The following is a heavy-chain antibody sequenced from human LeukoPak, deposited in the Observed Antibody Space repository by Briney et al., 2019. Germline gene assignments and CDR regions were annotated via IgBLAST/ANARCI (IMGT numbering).Heavy chain of an antibody. CDR3: ARTSGYDLDYYYMDV. V-gene: IGHV4-39*07. J-gene: IGHJ6*03. CDR2: IYYSGST. D-gene: IGHD5-12*01. Sequence: SETLSLTCTVSGGSISSSSYYWGWIRQPPGKGLEWIGSIYYSGSTYYNPSLKSRVTISVDTSKNQFSLKLSSVTAADTAVYYCARTSGYDLDYYYMDVWGKGTTVTVSS. CDR1: GGSISSSSYY.